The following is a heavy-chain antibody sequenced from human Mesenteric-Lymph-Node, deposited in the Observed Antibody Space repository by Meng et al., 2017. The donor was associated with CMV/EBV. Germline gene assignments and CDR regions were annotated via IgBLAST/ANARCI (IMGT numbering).Heavy chain of an antibody. CDR2: ISGNGVV. D-gene: IGHD2-2*02. V-gene: IGHV3-48*03. Sequence: GGSLRLSCAASGFTFRNSEMNWVRQAPGKGLEWVSYISGNGVVYFADSVKGRFTVSRDNAKNTLYLQMDSLRAEDTAVYYCARDRGYCTSTTCYTSFDFWGQGSLVTVSS. CDR3: ARDRGYCTSTTCYTSFDF. J-gene: IGHJ4*02. CDR1: GFTFRNSE.